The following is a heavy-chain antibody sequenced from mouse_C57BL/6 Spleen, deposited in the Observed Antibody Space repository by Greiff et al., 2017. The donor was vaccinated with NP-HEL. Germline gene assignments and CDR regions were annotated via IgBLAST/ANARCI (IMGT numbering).Heavy chain of an antibody. V-gene: IGHV1-66*01. Sequence: VQLQQSGPELVKPGASVKISCKASGYSFTSYYIHWVKQRPGQGLEWIGWIYPGSGNTKYNEKFKGKATLTADTSSSTAYMQLSSLTSEDSAVYYCARGGYDDGDYWGQGTTLTVSS. CDR1: GYSFTSYY. CDR2: IYPGSGNT. J-gene: IGHJ2*01. D-gene: IGHD2-2*01. CDR3: ARGGYDDGDY.